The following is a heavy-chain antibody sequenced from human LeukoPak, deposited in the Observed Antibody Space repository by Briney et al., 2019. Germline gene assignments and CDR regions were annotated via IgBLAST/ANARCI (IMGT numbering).Heavy chain of an antibody. CDR3: ARERHVYSYGSFIGDY. V-gene: IGHV1-2*02. J-gene: IGHJ4*02. D-gene: IGHD5-18*01. Sequence: ASVKVSCKASGYTFTDYYIHWVRQALGQGLEWMGWINPNSGCTNYAQRFQGRVTMTMDTSISTLYIALSRLRSDETALYFCARERHVYSYGSFIGDYWGQGTLVTVSS. CDR1: GYTFTDYY. CDR2: INPNSGCT.